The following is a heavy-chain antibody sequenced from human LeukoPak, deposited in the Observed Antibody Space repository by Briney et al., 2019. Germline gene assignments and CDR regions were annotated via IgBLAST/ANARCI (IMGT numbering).Heavy chain of an antibody. Sequence: GGSLRLSCAASGFTFSIYSMNWVRQAPGKGLEWVSYIDSRSSKIFYSDSVKGRFTISRDNAKSSLYLQMNSLRAEDTAVYYCARDQDCISTGCSDPEYFHHWGQGTLVTVSS. CDR3: ARDQDCISTGCSDPEYFHH. V-gene: IGHV3-48*01. J-gene: IGHJ1*01. CDR2: IDSRSSKI. CDR1: GFTFSIYS. D-gene: IGHD2-2*01.